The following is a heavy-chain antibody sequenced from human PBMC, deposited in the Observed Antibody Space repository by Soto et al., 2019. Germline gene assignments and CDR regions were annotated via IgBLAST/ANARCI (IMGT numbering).Heavy chain of an antibody. V-gene: IGHV3-11*06. D-gene: IGHD3-10*01. Sequence: QVQLVEYGGGLVKPGGSLRLSCAASGFTFSDSYMSWIRQAPGKGLQWVAYISGSSGYTGYADSVKGRFTISRDNAKNSLYLQMNSLRAEDTAVYYCARDRGGYGPPDVWGQGTTVTVSS. CDR3: ARDRGGYGPPDV. CDR2: ISGSSGYT. CDR1: GFTFSDSY. J-gene: IGHJ6*02.